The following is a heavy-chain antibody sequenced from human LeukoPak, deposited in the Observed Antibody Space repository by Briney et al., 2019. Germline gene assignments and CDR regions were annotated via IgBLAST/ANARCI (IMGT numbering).Heavy chain of an antibody. J-gene: IGHJ4*02. V-gene: IGHV4-38-2*02. Sequence: PSETLSLTCTVSGYSISSGYYWGWIRQPPGKGLEWIGSIYHSGSTYYNPSLKSRVTISVDTSKNQFSLKLSSVTAADTAVYYCARYSIAAAALFDYWGQGTLVTVSS. D-gene: IGHD6-13*01. CDR3: ARYSIAAAALFDY. CDR1: GYSISSGYY. CDR2: IYHSGST.